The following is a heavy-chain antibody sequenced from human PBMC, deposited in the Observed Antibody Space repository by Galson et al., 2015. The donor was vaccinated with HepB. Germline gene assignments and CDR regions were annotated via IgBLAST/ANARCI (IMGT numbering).Heavy chain of an antibody. V-gene: IGHV7-4-1*02. CDR2: INTNTGNP. Sequence: SVKVSCKASGYTFTSYAMNWVRQAPGQGLEWMGWINTNTGNPTYAQGFTGRFVFSLDTSVSTASLQISSLKAEDTAVYYCARTPYYGSGSYYNAWFDPWGQGTLVTVSS. J-gene: IGHJ5*02. CDR3: ARTPYYGSGSYYNAWFDP. D-gene: IGHD3-10*01. CDR1: GYTFTSYA.